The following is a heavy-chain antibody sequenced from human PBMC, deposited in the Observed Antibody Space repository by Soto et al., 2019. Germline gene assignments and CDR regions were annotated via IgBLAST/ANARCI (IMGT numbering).Heavy chain of an antibody. D-gene: IGHD3-3*01. Sequence: QLQLQESGPGLVKPSETLSLTCTVSGGSINNDNYYWGWIRQPPGKGLEWIGIIFYNGFTYYSPSLKSRVTTSVDTSKNQFSLKLTSVTAAHTAVYYCARQDDFWSGSGWFDPWGQGTLVTVSS. V-gene: IGHV4-39*01. CDR3: ARQDDFWSGSGWFDP. CDR2: IFYNGFT. CDR1: GGSINNDNYY. J-gene: IGHJ5*02.